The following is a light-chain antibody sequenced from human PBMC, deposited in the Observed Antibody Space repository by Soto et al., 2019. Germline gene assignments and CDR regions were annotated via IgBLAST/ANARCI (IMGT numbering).Light chain of an antibody. CDR2: GPS. CDR3: QQDGNTTWT. J-gene: IGKJ1*01. V-gene: IGKV3-20*01. CDR1: QSVSSNY. Sequence: EIVLTQSPGTLSLSPGERATLSCRTSQSVSSNYFARYQQKPGRAPRLVISGPSSRAPGIPDTFSGSESGTDFTRTISRLEPEDVAEYYCQQDGNTTWTFGKGTNVDVK.